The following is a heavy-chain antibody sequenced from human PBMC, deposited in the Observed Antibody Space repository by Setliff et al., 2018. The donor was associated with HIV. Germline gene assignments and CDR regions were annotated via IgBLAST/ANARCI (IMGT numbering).Heavy chain of an antibody. Sequence: ASVKVSCKASGYTFTSYGISWVRQAPGQGLEWMGWLHTGDGRTSYSVKLQGRVTFTRDTSASTAYMELSSLGSEDTAVYYCVRRAAAAEVFDYWGQGTLVTVSS. D-gene: IGHD2-2*01. V-gene: IGHV1-18*01. J-gene: IGHJ4*02. CDR3: VRRAAAAEVFDY. CDR2: LHTGDGRT. CDR1: GYTFTSYG.